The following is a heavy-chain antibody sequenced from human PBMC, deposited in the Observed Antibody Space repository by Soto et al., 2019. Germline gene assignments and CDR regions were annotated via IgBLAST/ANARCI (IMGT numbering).Heavy chain of an antibody. CDR3: ASQSHYSSGYSFDY. Sequence: GWSLRLSCAASGFTFGAYSMHWFRQAPGKGLEYVSAISSNGGYTYYATSVKGRFTISRDNSKNTLYLQMDSLRAEDMVVYYCASQSHYSSGYSFDYWGQGTLVTVSS. D-gene: IGHD3-22*01. CDR2: ISSNGGYT. J-gene: IGHJ4*02. V-gene: IGHV3-64*01. CDR1: GFTFGAYS.